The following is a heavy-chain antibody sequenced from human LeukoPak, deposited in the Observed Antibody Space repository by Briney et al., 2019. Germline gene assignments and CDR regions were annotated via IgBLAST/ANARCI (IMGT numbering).Heavy chain of an antibody. Sequence: GASVKVSCKASGYTFTSYGISWVRQAPGQGLKWMGWISAYNGNTNYAQKLQGRVTMTTDTSTSTAYMELRSLRSDDTAVYYCARGPAYYYDSSGYYYWGQGTLVTVSS. J-gene: IGHJ4*02. V-gene: IGHV1-18*01. CDR3: ARGPAYYYDSSGYYY. CDR2: ISAYNGNT. CDR1: GYTFTSYG. D-gene: IGHD3-22*01.